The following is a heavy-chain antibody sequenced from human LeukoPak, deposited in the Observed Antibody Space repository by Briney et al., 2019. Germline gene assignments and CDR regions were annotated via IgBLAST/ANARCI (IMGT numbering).Heavy chain of an antibody. J-gene: IGHJ4*02. Sequence: PGGSLRLSCAAPGFTFSSYAMSWVRQAPGKGLEWVSAISGSGGSTYYADSVKGRFTISRDNSKNTLYLQMNSLRAEDTAVYYCAKHDIVVVPAANIDYWGQGTLVTVSS. CDR2: ISGSGGST. D-gene: IGHD2-2*01. CDR1: GFTFSSYA. V-gene: IGHV3-23*01. CDR3: AKHDIVVVPAANIDY.